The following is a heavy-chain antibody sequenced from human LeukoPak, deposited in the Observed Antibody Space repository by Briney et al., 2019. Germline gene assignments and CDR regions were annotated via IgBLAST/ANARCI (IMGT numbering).Heavy chain of an antibody. CDR3: ARARIVATISPLGY. CDR2: IWYDGSNK. V-gene: IGHV3-33*01. J-gene: IGHJ4*02. D-gene: IGHD5-12*01. CDR1: GFTFSSYG. Sequence: PGGSLRLSCAASGFTFSSYGMHWVRQAPGKGLEWVAVIWYDGSNKYYADSVKGRFTISRDNSKNTLYLQMNSLRAEDTAVYYCARARIVATISPLGYWGQGTLVTVSS.